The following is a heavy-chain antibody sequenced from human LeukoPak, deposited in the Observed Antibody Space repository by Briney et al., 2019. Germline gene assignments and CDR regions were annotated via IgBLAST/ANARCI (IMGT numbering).Heavy chain of an antibody. V-gene: IGHV1-18*01. Sequence: ASVKVSCKASGYSFTNFGISWVRQAPRQGLEWMGWSSAYNGNTNYVQRFQGRVTMTTDTSTSTAYMELRSLRSDDTAVFYCVRDLGVDTSMIFFDFWGQGTLVTVSS. CDR2: SSAYNGNT. CDR1: GYSFTNFG. D-gene: IGHD5-18*01. CDR3: VRDLGVDTSMIFFDF. J-gene: IGHJ4*02.